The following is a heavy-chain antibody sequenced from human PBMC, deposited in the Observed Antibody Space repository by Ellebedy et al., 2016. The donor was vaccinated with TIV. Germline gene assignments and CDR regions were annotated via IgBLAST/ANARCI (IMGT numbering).Heavy chain of an antibody. V-gene: IGHV4-59*01. CDR1: GGSISSYY. D-gene: IGHD2-2*01. J-gene: IGHJ2*01. CDR2: IYYSGST. Sequence: MPSETLSLTCTVSGGSISSYYWSWIRQPPGKGLEWIGYIYYSGSTNYNPSLKSRVTISVDTSKNQFSLKLSSVTAADTAVYYCARDSIQLLSSRDNWYFDLWGRGTLVTVSS. CDR3: ARDSIQLLSSRDNWYFDL.